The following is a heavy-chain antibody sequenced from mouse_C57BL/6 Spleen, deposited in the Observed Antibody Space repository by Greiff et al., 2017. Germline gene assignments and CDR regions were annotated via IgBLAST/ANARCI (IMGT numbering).Heavy chain of an antibody. Sequence: QVQLQQPGAELVRPGSSVKLSCKASGFTFTSYWMAWVQQRPGQGLEWIGTIYPADSETHYTQKFKDKATLTVDKSSSTAYMQLSRLTSEDSAVYYCAKGDYGGYYFDYWGQGTTLTVSS. J-gene: IGHJ2*01. D-gene: IGHD1-1*02. V-gene: IGHV1-61*01. CDR3: AKGDYGGYYFDY. CDR2: IYPADSET. CDR1: GFTFTSYW.